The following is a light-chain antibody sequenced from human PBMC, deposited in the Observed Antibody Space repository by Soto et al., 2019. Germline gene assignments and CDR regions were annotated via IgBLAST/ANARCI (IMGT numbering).Light chain of an antibody. CDR2: GNS. CDR1: SSNIGAGYD. J-gene: IGLJ1*01. CDR3: QTSDSSLSGSV. V-gene: IGLV1-40*01. Sequence: QSVLTQPPSVSGAPGQRVTISCTGSSSNIGAGYDVHWYQQLPGTAPKLLIYGNSNRPSGVPDRFSGSKSGTSASLAITGLQAEDVFDYYCQTSDSSLSGSVFGTGTKVTVL.